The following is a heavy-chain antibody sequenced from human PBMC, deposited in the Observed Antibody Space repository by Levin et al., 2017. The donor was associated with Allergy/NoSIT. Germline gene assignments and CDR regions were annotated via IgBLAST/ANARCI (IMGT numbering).Heavy chain of an antibody. CDR1: GGSISSSSYF. Sequence: GSLRLSCTVSGGSISSSSYFWGWIRQPPGKGLEWIGSIYYGGSTYYTPSLTSRVTISVDTSKNQFSLELSSVTAADTAVYYCARHVDYDFWSGYPLNWFDPWGQGTLVTVSS. D-gene: IGHD3-3*01. V-gene: IGHV4-39*01. J-gene: IGHJ5*02. CDR3: ARHVDYDFWSGYPLNWFDP. CDR2: IYYGGST.